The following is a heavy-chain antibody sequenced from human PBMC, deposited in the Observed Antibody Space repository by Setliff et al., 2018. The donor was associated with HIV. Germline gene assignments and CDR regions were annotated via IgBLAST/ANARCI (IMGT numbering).Heavy chain of an antibody. D-gene: IGHD6-6*01. CDR1: GYTFTGYY. J-gene: IGHJ1*01. Sequence: GASVKVSCKASGYTFTGYYMHWVRQAPGQGLEWMGRINPNSGGTNYAQKFQGRVTMTRDTSISTAYMELSRLRSDDTAVYYCARDPAPSSSASYFQHWGQGTPVTVSS. CDR3: ARDPAPSSSASYFQH. CDR2: INPNSGGT. V-gene: IGHV1-2*06.